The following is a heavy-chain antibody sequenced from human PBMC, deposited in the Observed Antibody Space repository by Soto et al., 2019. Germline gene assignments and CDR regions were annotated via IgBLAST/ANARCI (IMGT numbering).Heavy chain of an antibody. J-gene: IGHJ4*02. CDR1: GGTFSSYA. V-gene: IGHV1-69*13. D-gene: IGHD4-17*01. CDR2: IIPIFGTA. CDR3: ASDLVDVYGDYVNVGY. Sequence: SVKVSCKASGGTFSSYAISWVRQAPGQGLEWMGGIIPIFGTANYAQKFQGRVTITADESTSTAYMELSSLRSEDTAVYYCASDLVDVYGDYVNVGYWGQGTLVTVSS.